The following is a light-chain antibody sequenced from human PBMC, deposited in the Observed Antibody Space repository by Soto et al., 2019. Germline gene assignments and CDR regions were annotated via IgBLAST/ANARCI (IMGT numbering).Light chain of an antibody. CDR2: LEGSGSY. CDR3: SSYTTIKTVV. CDR1: SGHSSYI. V-gene: IGLV4-60*03. J-gene: IGLJ2*01. Sequence: QAVVTQSSSASASLGSSVKLTCTLSSGHSSYIIAWHQQQPGKAPRYLMRLEGSGSYNKGSGVPDRFSGSDSGADRYLTISNLQSEDEADYHCSSYTTIKTVVFGGGTKVTVL.